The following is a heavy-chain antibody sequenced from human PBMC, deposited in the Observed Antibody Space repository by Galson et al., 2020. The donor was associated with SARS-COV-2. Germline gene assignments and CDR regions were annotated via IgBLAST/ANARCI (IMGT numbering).Heavy chain of an antibody. CDR3: ARGSVTIFGVVIMYFDY. Sequence: ASVKVSCKASGYTFTGYYMHWVRQAPGQGLEWMGWINPNSGGTNYAQKFQGWVTMTRDTSISTAYMELSRLRSDDTAVYYCARGSVTIFGVVIMYFDYWGQGTLVTVSS. J-gene: IGHJ4*02. V-gene: IGHV1-2*04. CDR1: GYTFTGYY. D-gene: IGHD3-3*01. CDR2: INPNSGGT.